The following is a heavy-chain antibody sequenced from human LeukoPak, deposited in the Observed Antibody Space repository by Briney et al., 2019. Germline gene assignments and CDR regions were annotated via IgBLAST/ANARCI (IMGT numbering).Heavy chain of an antibody. CDR2: ISSTSNYI. CDR1: GFTFSSYN. V-gene: IGHV3-21*04. Sequence: GGSLRLSCAASGFTFSSYNMNWVRQAPGKGLEWVSSISSTSNYIYYADSVKGRFTISRDNSKNTLYLQMNSLRAEDTAVYYCARGPEQWLFEYYFDYWGQGTLVTVSS. CDR3: ARGPEQWLFEYYFDY. J-gene: IGHJ4*02. D-gene: IGHD6-19*01.